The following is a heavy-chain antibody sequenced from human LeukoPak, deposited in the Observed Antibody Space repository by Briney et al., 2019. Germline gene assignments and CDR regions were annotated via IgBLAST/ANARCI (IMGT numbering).Heavy chain of an antibody. CDR2: FDPEDGET. V-gene: IGHV1-24*01. CDR1: GYTLTELS. Sequence: ASVKVSCEVSGYTLTELSMHWVRQAPGKGLEWMGGFDPEDGETIYAQKFQGRVTMTEDTSTDTAYMEQSSLRSGDTAVYYCAITAYNWNYSDYWGQGTLVTVSS. D-gene: IGHD1-20*01. CDR3: AITAYNWNYSDY. J-gene: IGHJ4*02.